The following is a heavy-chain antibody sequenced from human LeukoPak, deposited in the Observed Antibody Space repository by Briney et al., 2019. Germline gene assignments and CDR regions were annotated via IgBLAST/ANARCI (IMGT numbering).Heavy chain of an antibody. CDR3: ARQGGYGDPFDY. V-gene: IGHV4-59*08. Sequence: TSETLSLTCTASGGSISSYYWSWIRQPPGKGLEWIGYIYYSGSTNYNPSLKSRVTISVDTSKNQFSLKLSSVTAADTAVYYCARQGGYGDPFDYWGQGTLVTVSS. CDR1: GGSISSYY. J-gene: IGHJ4*02. CDR2: IYYSGST. D-gene: IGHD4-17*01.